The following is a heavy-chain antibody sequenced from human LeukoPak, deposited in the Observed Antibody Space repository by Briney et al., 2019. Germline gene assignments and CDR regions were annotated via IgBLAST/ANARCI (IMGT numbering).Heavy chain of an antibody. D-gene: IGHD6-13*01. J-gene: IGHJ5*02. V-gene: IGHV3-53*01. CDR2: IYSGGST. CDR1: GFTVSSNY. CDR3: AREGSSSKWFDP. Sequence: GGSLRLSCAASGFTVSSNYMSWVRQAPGKGLEWVSVIYSGGSTYYADSVKGRFTISRDNSKNTLYLQMNSLRAEDTAVYYCAREGSSSKWFDPWGQGTLVTVSS.